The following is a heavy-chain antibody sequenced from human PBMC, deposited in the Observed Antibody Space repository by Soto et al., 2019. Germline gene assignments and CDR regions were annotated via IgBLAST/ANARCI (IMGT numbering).Heavy chain of an antibody. CDR3: ARLEVLATISYYFDF. CDR1: DDSINSDKYY. J-gene: IGHJ4*02. CDR2: IYYRGNA. Sequence: QLQLQESGPGLVKPSETLSLTCSVSDDSINSDKYYWGWIRQPPGKGLEWIGSIYYRGNAYYNPSLQSRVTISLDKSRSQFSLKLTSVTAADSAVYFCARLEVLATISYYFDFWGPGALVTVSS. V-gene: IGHV4-39*01. D-gene: IGHD2-8*02.